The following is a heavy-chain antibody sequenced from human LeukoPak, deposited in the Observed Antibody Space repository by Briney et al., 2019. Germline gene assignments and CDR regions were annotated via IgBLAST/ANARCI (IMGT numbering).Heavy chain of an antibody. D-gene: IGHD1-26*01. J-gene: IGHJ6*02. CDR3: AKGRAPYSGSYHGMDV. V-gene: IGHV3-30*18. Sequence: GALRLSCAASGFTFSSYAMSWVRQAPGRGLEWVAVISYDGSDKYYADSVRGRFTMSRENAKNTLFLQMNSLRVEDTAIYYCAKGRAPYSGSYHGMDVWGQGTTVTVSS. CDR1: GFTFSSYA. CDR2: ISYDGSDK.